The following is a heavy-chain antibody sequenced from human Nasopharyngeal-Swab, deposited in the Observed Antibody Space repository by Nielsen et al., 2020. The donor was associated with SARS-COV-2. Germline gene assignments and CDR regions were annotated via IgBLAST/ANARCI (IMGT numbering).Heavy chain of an antibody. CDR2: IYYSGST. V-gene: IGHV4-59*01. D-gene: IGHD6-13*01. CDR3: ARALEGYTSSWFFDY. J-gene: IGHJ4*02. CDR1: GGSISSYY. Sequence: SETLSLTCTVSGGSISSYYWSWIRQPPGKGLEWIGYIYYSGSTNYNPPLKSRVTISVDTSKNQFSLKLSSVTAADTAVYYCARALEGYTSSWFFDYWGQGTLVTVSS.